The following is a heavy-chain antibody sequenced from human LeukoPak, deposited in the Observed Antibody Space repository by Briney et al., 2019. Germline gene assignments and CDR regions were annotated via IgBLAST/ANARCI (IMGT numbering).Heavy chain of an antibody. D-gene: IGHD1-7*01. J-gene: IGHJ4*02. Sequence: GASVKVSYKASGFTFTGYYIHWVRQAPGQGLEWMGYINPHSGGTSTPQNFQGRVTMTTDTSISAAYMELSSLISDDTAIYYCVREGNELLSKNFDFWGQGTLVTVSS. CDR3: VREGNELLSKNFDF. V-gene: IGHV1-2*02. CDR2: INPHSGGT. CDR1: GFTFTGYY.